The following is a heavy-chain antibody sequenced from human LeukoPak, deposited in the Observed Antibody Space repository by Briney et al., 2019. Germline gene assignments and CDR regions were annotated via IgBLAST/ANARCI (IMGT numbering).Heavy chain of an antibody. CDR1: GFTFSSYA. J-gene: IGHJ4*02. CDR3: ARDHLGDSYSDY. Sequence: GGSLRLSCATSGFTFSSYAMSWVRQAPGKGLEWVSVISGSGVSTYYGDSVKGRFTISRDNSKNTLHLQMNSLRAEDTAVYYCARDHLGDSYSDYWGQGSLVTVSS. V-gene: IGHV3-23*01. D-gene: IGHD3-10*01. CDR2: ISGSGVST.